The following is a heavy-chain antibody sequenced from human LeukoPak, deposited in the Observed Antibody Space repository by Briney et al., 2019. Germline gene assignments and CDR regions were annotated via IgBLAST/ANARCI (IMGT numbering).Heavy chain of an antibody. CDR1: GSTFTSSA. J-gene: IGHJ4*02. D-gene: IGHD6-19*01. V-gene: IGHV1-58*02. CDR2: IVVGSGNT. CDR3: AAPSSGPKEGFDY. Sequence: GASVKVSCKASGSTFTSSAMQWVRQARGQRLEWIGWIVVGSGNTNYAQKFQERVTITRDMSTSTAYMELSSLRSEDMAVYYCAAPSSGPKEGFDYWGQGTLVTVSS.